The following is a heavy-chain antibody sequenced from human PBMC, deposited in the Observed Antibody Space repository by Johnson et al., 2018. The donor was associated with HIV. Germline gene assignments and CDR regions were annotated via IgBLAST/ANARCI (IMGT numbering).Heavy chain of an antibody. V-gene: IGHV3-30*04. CDR3: AGRSRYTYDSDDALLLHAFDI. CDR2: ISYDGSDK. D-gene: IGHD5-18*01. J-gene: IGHJ3*02. Sequence: VQLVESGGGVVQPGRSLRLSCAASGFTFSSYAMHWVRQAPAKGLEWVAAISYDGSDKYHADSVKGRFTISRDSSMNTLYLEINTLRAEDTALYYCAGRSRYTYDSDDALLLHAFDIWGQGTVVTVSS. CDR1: GFTFSSYA.